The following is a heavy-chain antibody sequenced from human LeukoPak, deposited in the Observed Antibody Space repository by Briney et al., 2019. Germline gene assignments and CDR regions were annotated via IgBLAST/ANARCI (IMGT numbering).Heavy chain of an antibody. CDR1: GFTFSSYG. CDR2: IRYDGSNK. D-gene: IGHD3-3*01. V-gene: IGHV3-30*02. Sequence: GGSLRLSCAASGFTFSSYGMHWVRQAPGKGLEWVAFIRYDGSNKYYADSVKGRFTISRDNSKNTLYLQMNSLRAEDTAVYYCAKDPGVLNYDFWSGYDFDYWGQGTLDTVSS. CDR3: AKDPGVLNYDFWSGYDFDY. J-gene: IGHJ4*02.